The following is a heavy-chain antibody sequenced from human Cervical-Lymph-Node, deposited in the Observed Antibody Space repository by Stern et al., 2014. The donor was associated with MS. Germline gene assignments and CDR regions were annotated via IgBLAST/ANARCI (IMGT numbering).Heavy chain of an antibody. CDR2: IVVGSGNT. CDR1: GFNFTSSA. V-gene: IGHV1-58*01. D-gene: IGHD3-22*01. CDR3: AAEPMYYSDSVGAFDI. Sequence: VQLVQSGPEVKKPGTSVKVSCKASGFNFTSSAVQWVRQARGQRLEWIGWIVVGSGNTNYAQKFQERVTITRDMSTGTAYMELSSLRSEDAAVYYCAAEPMYYSDSVGAFDIWGQGTMVTVSS. J-gene: IGHJ3*02.